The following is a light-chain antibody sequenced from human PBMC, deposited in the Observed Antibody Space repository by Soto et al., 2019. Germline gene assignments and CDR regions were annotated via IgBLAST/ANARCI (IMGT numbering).Light chain of an antibody. CDR1: QSVSSN. V-gene: IGKV3-15*01. J-gene: IGKJ1*01. CDR3: QQYNNWPPSRT. Sequence: EIVMTQSPATLSVSPGERATLSCRASQSVSSNLAWYQQKPGQAPRLLIYGASTRATGIPARFSGSGSGTELTLTISSLQSEDFAVYDCQQYNNWPPSRTFGQGTQVEIK. CDR2: GAS.